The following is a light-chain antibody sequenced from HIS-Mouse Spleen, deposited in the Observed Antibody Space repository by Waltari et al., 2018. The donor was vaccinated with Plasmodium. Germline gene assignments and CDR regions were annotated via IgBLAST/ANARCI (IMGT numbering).Light chain of an antibody. V-gene: IGKV1-39*01. CDR1: QSISSY. J-gene: IGKJ1*01. CDR3: QQNYNTLT. Sequence: DIQMTQSPSSLSASVGDRVTITCRASQSISSYLNWYQQKPGKAPKLLIYAASSLQSGVPSRFSGSGSGTDFTITISSLQPEDFATYYCQQNYNTLTFGQGTKVEIK. CDR2: AAS.